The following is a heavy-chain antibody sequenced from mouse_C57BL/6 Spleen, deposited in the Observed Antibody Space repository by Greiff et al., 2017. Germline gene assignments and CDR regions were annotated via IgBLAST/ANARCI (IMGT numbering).Heavy chain of an antibody. J-gene: IGHJ2*01. CDR3: ARRLRSYYFDY. V-gene: IGHV1-50*01. D-gene: IGHD1-1*01. CDR2: IDPSDSYT. Sequence: QVQLQQPGAELVKPGASVKLSCKASGYTFTSYWMQWVKQRPGQGLEWIGEIDPSDSYTNYNQEFKGKATLTVDTSSSTAYMQLSSLTSEDSAVYYCARRLRSYYFDYWGQGTTLTVSS. CDR1: GYTFTSYW.